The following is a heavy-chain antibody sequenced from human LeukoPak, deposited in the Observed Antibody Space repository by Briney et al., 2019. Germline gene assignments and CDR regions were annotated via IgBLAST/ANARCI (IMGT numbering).Heavy chain of an antibody. D-gene: IGHD3-22*01. CDR1: GVSFSGYY. CDR3: ARRKISTTMIVVVINLGFDY. Sequence: PSETLSLTCAVYGVSFSGYYWSWIRQPPGKGLEWIGEINHSGSTNYNPSLKSRVTISVDTSKNQFSLKLSSVTAADTAVYYCARRKISTTMIVVVINLGFDYWGQGTLVTVSS. J-gene: IGHJ4*02. CDR2: INHSGST. V-gene: IGHV4-34*01.